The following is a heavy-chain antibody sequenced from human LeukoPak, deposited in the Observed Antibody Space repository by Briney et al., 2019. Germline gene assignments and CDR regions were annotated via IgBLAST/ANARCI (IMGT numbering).Heavy chain of an antibody. J-gene: IGHJ4*02. D-gene: IGHD3-16*01. Sequence: GGSLRLSCAASGFTFSNYAMSWVRQAPGKGLEWVSAISGNGDITYYTDSVKGRFTISRDNSKNTLYLQMNSLRAEDTAIYYCAKVTGGDMITYGGLDYWGQGALVTVSS. CDR2: ISGNGDIT. CDR1: GFTFSNYA. V-gene: IGHV3-23*01. CDR3: AKVTGGDMITYGGLDY.